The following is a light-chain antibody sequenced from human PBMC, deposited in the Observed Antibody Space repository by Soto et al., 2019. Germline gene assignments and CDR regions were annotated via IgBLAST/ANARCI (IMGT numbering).Light chain of an antibody. J-gene: IGKJ1*01. CDR2: RAS. V-gene: IGKV2-30*01. CDR3: MQGTLWPPT. CDR1: QSLVYSDGIAY. Sequence: DVVMTQSPLSLPVTLGQPASISCRSSQSLVYSDGIAYLNWFHQRPGQSPRRLIYRASNRDSGGPDRFSGSGSGTDFTLKISRVEAEDVGVYYCMQGTLWPPTFGPGTKVEIK.